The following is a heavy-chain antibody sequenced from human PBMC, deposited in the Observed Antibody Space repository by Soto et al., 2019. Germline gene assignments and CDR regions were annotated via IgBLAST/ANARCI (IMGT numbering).Heavy chain of an antibody. D-gene: IGHD3-10*01. CDR3: VSDYGSGSYRFDY. CDR1: GVSISSGDYS. Sequence: QLQLQESGSGLVKPSQTLSLTCAVSGVSISSGDYSWSWIRQPPGKVLEWIGYIYLSGRTIHNPSLKSRVTMSIDRCKDQFSLRLNSVTAADTAVYYCVSDYGSGSYRFDYWGQGRLVTFAS. J-gene: IGHJ4*02. V-gene: IGHV4-30-2*01. CDR2: IYLSGRT.